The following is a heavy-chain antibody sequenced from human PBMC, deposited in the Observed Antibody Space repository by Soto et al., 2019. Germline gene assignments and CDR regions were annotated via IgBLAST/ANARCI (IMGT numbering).Heavy chain of an antibody. V-gene: IGHV3-30*02. Sequence: GGSLRLSCAASGFTFSSYGMHWVRQAPGQGLEWVAVIRYDGTNTYYADSVKGRFTISRDNSKNTLYLQMNSLRAEDTAVYYCAKENIVVVPAAPHYYFDYWGQGTLVTVSS. D-gene: IGHD2-2*01. CDR1: GFTFSSYG. J-gene: IGHJ4*02. CDR3: AKENIVVVPAAPHYYFDY. CDR2: IRYDGTNT.